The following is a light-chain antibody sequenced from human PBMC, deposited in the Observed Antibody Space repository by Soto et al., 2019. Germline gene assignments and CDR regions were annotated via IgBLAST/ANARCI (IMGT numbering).Light chain of an antibody. CDR1: QSLTSTY. CDR3: QQYGSSPPIT. J-gene: IGKJ5*01. V-gene: IGKV3-20*01. Sequence: EIALTQSPGTLSLSPGESATLSCLAIQSLTSTYLAWYQQRAGQAPRPLMRGASNRATGIPDRFSGSGSGTDFTLTISRLEPEDFAVYYCQQYGSSPPITFGQGTRLEIK. CDR2: GAS.